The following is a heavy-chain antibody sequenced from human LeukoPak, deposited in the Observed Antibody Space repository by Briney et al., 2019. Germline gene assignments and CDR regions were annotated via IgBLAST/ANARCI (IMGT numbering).Heavy chain of an antibody. D-gene: IGHD6-6*01. CDR1: GGSISSYY. CDR3: ARQKHYSSSLDY. J-gene: IGHJ4*02. V-gene: IGHV4-59*08. CDR2: IYYSGST. Sequence: SETLSLTCTVSGGSISSYYWSWIRQPPVKVLEWIGYIYYSGSTNYNPSLKSRVTISVDTSKNQFSLKLSSVTAADTAVYYCARQKHYSSSLDYWGQGTLVTVSS.